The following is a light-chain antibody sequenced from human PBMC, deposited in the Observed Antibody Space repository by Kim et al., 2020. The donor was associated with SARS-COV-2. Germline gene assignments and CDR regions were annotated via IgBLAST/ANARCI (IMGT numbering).Light chain of an antibody. J-gene: IGKJ4*01. CDR1: QGISSA. V-gene: IGKV1-13*02. Sequence: AIQLTQSPSSLSASVGDRVSITCRASQGISSALAWYQHKPGKAPKLLIHDASSLESGVPSRFSGSGSGTDFTLTISSLQPEDFATYYCQHFYSYPLTFGGGTKVDIK. CDR3: QHFYSYPLT. CDR2: DAS.